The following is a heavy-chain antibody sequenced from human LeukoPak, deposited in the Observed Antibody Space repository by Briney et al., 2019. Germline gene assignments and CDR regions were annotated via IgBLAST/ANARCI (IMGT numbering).Heavy chain of an antibody. CDR2: INPNSGGT. D-gene: IGHD4-11*01. CDR3: AREYSNYVRFDY. V-gene: IGHV1-2*02. Sequence: ASVKVSCKASGYTFTGYYMHWVRQAPGQGLEWMGWINPNSGGTNYAQKFQGRVTMTRDTSISTAYMELNRLRSDDTAVYYCAREYSNYVRFDYWGRGTLVTVSS. CDR1: GYTFTGYY. J-gene: IGHJ4*02.